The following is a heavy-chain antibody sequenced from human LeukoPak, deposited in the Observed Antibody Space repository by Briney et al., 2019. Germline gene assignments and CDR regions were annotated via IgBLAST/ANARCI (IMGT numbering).Heavy chain of an antibody. CDR3: ARATVDSSGYYYVFHFDY. D-gene: IGHD3-22*01. J-gene: IGHJ4*02. CDR2: INHSGST. CDR1: GGSFSGYH. V-gene: IGHV4-34*01. Sequence: SETLSLTCAVYGGSFSGYHWSWIRQPPGKGLEWIGEINHSGSTNYNPSLKSRVTMSVDTSKNQFSLKLSSVTAADTAVYYCARATVDSSGYYYVFHFDYWGQGTLVTVSS.